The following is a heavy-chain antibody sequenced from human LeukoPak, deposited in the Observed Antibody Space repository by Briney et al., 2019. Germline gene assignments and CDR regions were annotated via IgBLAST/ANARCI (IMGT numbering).Heavy chain of an antibody. J-gene: IGHJ4*02. D-gene: IGHD3-3*01. Sequence: GGSLRLSCAASGFTFSSYAMSWVRQAPGKGLEWVSAISGSGGSTYYADSVKGRFTISRDNSKSTLYLQMNSLRAEDTAVYYCAKDRVGGIVLRFLERFDYWGQGTLVTVSS. CDR1: GFTFSSYA. V-gene: IGHV3-23*01. CDR2: ISGSGGST. CDR3: AKDRVGGIVLRFLERFDY.